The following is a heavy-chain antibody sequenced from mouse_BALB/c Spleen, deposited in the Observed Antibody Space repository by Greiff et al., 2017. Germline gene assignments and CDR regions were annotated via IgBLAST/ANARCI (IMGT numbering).Heavy chain of an antibody. CDR1: GFSLTSYG. Sequence: VQRVESGPGLVQPSQSLSITCTVSGFSLTSYGVHWVRQSPGKGLEWLGVIWSGGSTDYNAAFISRLSISKDNSKSQVFFKMNSLQANDTAIYYCARKTKDRYAMDYWGQGTSVTVSS. V-gene: IGHV2-2*02. CDR3: ARKTKDRYAMDY. J-gene: IGHJ4*01. D-gene: IGHD2-14*01. CDR2: IWSGGST.